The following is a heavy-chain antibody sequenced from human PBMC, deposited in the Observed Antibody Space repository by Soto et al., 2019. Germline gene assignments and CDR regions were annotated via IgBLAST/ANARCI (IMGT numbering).Heavy chain of an antibody. CDR1: GFTFSSYT. Sequence: EVQLLESGGGLVQPGGSLRLSCAASGFTFSSYTMTWVRQAPGKGLEWVSAIVNSGGRTYYADSVKGRFTISRDNSENTLYLQMNSLRAEDTPVYYCAKGHNWFDPWGQGTLVTVSS. CDR3: AKGHNWFDP. J-gene: IGHJ5*02. V-gene: IGHV3-23*01. CDR2: IVNSGGRT.